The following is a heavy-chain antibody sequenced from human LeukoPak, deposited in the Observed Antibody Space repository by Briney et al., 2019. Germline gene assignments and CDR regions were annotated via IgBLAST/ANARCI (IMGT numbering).Heavy chain of an antibody. CDR1: GFTFSSYS. V-gene: IGHV3-NL1*01. J-gene: IGHJ3*02. D-gene: IGHD2-2*01. CDR2: IYSGGST. Sequence: GGSLRLSCAASGFTFSSYSMNWVRQAPGKGLEWVSVIYSGGSTYYGDSVKGRFTISRDNSKNTLYLQMNSLRAEDTAVYYCATADCSSTSCLSGDAFDIWGQGTMVTVSS. CDR3: ATADCSSTSCLSGDAFDI.